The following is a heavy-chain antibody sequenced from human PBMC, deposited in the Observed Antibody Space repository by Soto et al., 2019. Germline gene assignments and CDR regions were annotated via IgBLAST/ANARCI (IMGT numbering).Heavy chain of an antibody. Sequence: QVLLVQSGADVKKPGASVKVSCKASGYSFTSYGISWVRQAPGQGLEWMGWISGYNGSTNYAQKVQGRVTMTTETSTSTAYMELRSLRSDDTAVYYCARRTRWNDGGYYNYYMDVWGQGTTVTVSS. V-gene: IGHV1-18*01. CDR3: ARRTRWNDGGYYNYYMDV. CDR1: GYSFTSYG. J-gene: IGHJ6*02. D-gene: IGHD1-1*01. CDR2: ISGYNGST.